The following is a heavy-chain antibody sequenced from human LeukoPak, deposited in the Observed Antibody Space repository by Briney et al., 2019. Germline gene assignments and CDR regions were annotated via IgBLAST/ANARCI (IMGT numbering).Heavy chain of an antibody. CDR1: GYSISSGYY. CDR2: IYTSGST. J-gene: IGHJ4*02. V-gene: IGHV4-61*02. Sequence: SGTLSLTCAVSGYSISSGYYWSWIRQPAGKGLEWIGRIYTSGSTNYNPSLKSRVTISVDKSKNQFSLKLSSVTAADTAVYYCAREVRAPYGDYADYWGQGTLVTVSS. CDR3: AREVRAPYGDYADY. D-gene: IGHD4-17*01.